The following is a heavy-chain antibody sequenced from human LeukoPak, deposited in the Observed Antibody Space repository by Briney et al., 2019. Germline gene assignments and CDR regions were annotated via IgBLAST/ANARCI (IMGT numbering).Heavy chain of an antibody. Sequence: PGGSLTLSCAASGFTFSSYEMNWVRQAPGKGLEWVSYISSSGSTIYYADSVKGRFTISRDNAKNSLYLQMNSLRAEDTAVYYCARDQGRFKDCGGDCYAAFDIWGQGTLLTVSS. CDR1: GFTFSSYE. V-gene: IGHV3-48*03. CDR3: ARDQGRFKDCGGDCYAAFDI. CDR2: ISSSGSTI. D-gene: IGHD2-21*02. J-gene: IGHJ3*02.